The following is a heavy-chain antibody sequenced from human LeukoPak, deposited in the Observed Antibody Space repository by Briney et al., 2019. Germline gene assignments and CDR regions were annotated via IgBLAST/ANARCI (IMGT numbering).Heavy chain of an antibody. D-gene: IGHD3-16*02. CDR2: IYSGGST. CDR3: ARGDVWGSYRYN. CDR1: GFTVSSNY. J-gene: IGHJ4*02. Sequence: GGSLRLSCAASGFTVSSNYMGWVRQAPGKGLEWVSVIYSGGSTYYADSVKGRFTISRDNSKNTLYLQMNSLRAEDTAVYYCARGDVWGSYRYNWGQGTLVTVSS. V-gene: IGHV3-53*01.